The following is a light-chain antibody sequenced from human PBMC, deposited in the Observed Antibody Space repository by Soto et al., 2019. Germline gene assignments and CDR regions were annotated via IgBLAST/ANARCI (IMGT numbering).Light chain of an antibody. V-gene: IGKV3-20*01. Sequence: ENVLTQSPGTLSLSPGERATLSCRASQSVSSSYLAWYQQKPGQAPRLLIYGVSSRATGIPDRFSGSGSGTDFTLTISRLEPEDSAVYYCEQYGSSPRTFGQGTKVDIK. CDR1: QSVSSSY. CDR3: EQYGSSPRT. CDR2: GVS. J-gene: IGKJ1*01.